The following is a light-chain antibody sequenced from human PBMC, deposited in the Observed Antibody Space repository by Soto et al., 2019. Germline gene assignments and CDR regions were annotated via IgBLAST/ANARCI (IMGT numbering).Light chain of an antibody. CDR1: QSLNSL. Sequence: DIQMTQSPSTLSASFGDRLTITCRASQSLNSLLAWYQQKPGRAPKLLIYDASTLESGVPSRFSGSGSGTEFTLTISSLQPDDFATYYCQHYNSYSEAFGQGTKVDIK. CDR3: QHYNSYSEA. V-gene: IGKV1-5*01. J-gene: IGKJ1*01. CDR2: DAS.